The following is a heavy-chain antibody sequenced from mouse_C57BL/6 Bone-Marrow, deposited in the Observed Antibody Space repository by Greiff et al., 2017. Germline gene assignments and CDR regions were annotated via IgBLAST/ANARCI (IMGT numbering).Heavy chain of an antibody. CDR3: ARDYDYDSANWSY. D-gene: IGHD2-4*01. V-gene: IGHV14-3*01. J-gene: IGHJ2*01. Sequence: EVKLVESVAELVRPGASVKLSCTASGFNIKNTYMHWVKQRPEQGLEWIGRIDPANGNTKYAPKFQGKATITADTSSNTAYLQLSSLTSEDTAIYYCARDYDYDSANWSYWGQGTTLTVSS. CDR1: GFNIKNTY. CDR2: IDPANGNT.